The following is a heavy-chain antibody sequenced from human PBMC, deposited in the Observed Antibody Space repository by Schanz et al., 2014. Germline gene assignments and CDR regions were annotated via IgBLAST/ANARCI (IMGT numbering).Heavy chain of an antibody. CDR2: ITGNGGNT. CDR1: GFTFRDYA. Sequence: EVQLVESGGGLVQSGRSLRLSCAASGFTFRDYAMHWVRQVPGKGLKWVSGITGNGGNTDYVDSVKGRFTISRDNAKNSLYLQMNSLRAEDTAVYYCARDKGGYYPFDYWGQGTLVTVSS. V-gene: IGHV3-9*01. D-gene: IGHD3-3*01. J-gene: IGHJ4*02. CDR3: ARDKGGYYPFDY.